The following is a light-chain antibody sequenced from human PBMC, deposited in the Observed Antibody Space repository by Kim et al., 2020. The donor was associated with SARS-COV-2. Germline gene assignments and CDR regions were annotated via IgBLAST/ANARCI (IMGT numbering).Light chain of an antibody. J-gene: IGLJ1*01. CDR1: DIGGKN. Sequence: SYELTQPLSVSVALGQTARITCGGTDIGGKNVHWYQQKPGQAPVLVIYRDTNRPSGIPERFSDSNSGNTATLTISRAQAGDEADYYCQAWGSSTFVFGSGTKVTVL. CDR3: QAWGSSTFV. CDR2: RDT. V-gene: IGLV3-9*01.